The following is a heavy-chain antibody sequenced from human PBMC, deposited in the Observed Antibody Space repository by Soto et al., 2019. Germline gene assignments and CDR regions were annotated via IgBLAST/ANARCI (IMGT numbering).Heavy chain of an antibody. Sequence: QDHLVESGGGVVQPGTSLRLSCAASGFTFNPYGMHWVRQAPGKGLEWVAVISYDGSDKFYADSVKGRFTISRDNSKNTLYLQMSSLRPEDTAIYYCAKSPNFYCSSPNCYKYYFDYWGQGTLVTVSS. J-gene: IGHJ4*02. CDR3: AKSPNFYCSSPNCYKYYFDY. D-gene: IGHD2-2*02. V-gene: IGHV3-30*18. CDR2: ISYDGSDK. CDR1: GFTFNPYG.